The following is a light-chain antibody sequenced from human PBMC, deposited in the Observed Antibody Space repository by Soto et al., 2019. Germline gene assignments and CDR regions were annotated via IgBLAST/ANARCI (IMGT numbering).Light chain of an antibody. V-gene: IGKV3-15*01. CDR2: SAS. CDR1: QSLNIN. CDR3: QQHKNWPLT. J-gene: IGKJ4*01. Sequence: EIVMTQSPATLSASPGERATLSCRASQSLNINLAWYQQKPDQAPRLLIYSASTRATGIPARFSGSGSGTEFTLTISSLQSEDFALYFCQQHKNWPLTFGGGTKVEI.